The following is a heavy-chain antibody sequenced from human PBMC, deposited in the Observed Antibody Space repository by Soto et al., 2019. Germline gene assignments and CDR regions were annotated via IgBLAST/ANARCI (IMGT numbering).Heavy chain of an antibody. CDR3: AREAPMDV. CDR2: IWSAGLI. V-gene: IGHV3-53*01. Sequence: GSLRLSCAASGFTVSSKYMSWVRQAPGKGLEWVSIIWSAGLIYYADSVRGRFTISRDISKNILYLEMTSLRADDTAVYYCAREAPMDVWGQGTTVTVSS. J-gene: IGHJ6*02. CDR1: GFTVSSKY.